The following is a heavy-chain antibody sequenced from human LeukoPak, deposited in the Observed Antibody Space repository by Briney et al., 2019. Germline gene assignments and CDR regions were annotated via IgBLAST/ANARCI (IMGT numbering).Heavy chain of an antibody. CDR1: GFTFSDHC. CDR2: IGDSGSPI. V-gene: IGHV3-11*04. D-gene: IGHD4/OR15-4a*01. Sequence: GGSLRLSCAASGFTFSDHCMSWIRQAPGKGLEWISYIGDSGSPIYYADSVKGRFTISRDNAKNSLYLQMNSLRAEDTAVYYCARDRQPSVYGGLDNWGQGTLVTVSS. CDR3: ARDRQPSVYGGLDN. J-gene: IGHJ4*02.